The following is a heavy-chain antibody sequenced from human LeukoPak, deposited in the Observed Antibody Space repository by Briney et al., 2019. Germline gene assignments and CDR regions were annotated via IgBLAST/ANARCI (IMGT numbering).Heavy chain of an antibody. CDR3: ARVGLGIYGFCDY. CDR2: IIPMSGTA. Sequence: ASVKVSCKASGGTFTNYAISWVRQAPGQGLEWMGGIIPMSGTANYAQKLQGRVTITADKSTSTAYMELRSLRSDDTAVYYCARVGLGIYGFCDYWGQGTLVTVSS. D-gene: IGHD7-27*01. J-gene: IGHJ4*02. CDR1: GGTFTNYA. V-gene: IGHV1-69*06.